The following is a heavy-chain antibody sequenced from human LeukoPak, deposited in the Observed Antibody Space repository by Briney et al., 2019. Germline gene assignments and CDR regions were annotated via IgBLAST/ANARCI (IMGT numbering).Heavy chain of an antibody. J-gene: IGHJ4*02. Sequence: ASVKVSCKASGYTFNSYHINWVRQAPGQGLEWMGWMDPNSDYRGYGKKFQGRVIMTRNTSISTAYMELNRLKSEDTAVYYCARIKAGSCTGGPCYYFDYWGQGTLVAVSP. V-gene: IGHV1-8*01. CDR1: GYTFNSYH. CDR3: ARIKAGSCTGGPCYYFDY. D-gene: IGHD2-8*02. CDR2: MDPNSDYR.